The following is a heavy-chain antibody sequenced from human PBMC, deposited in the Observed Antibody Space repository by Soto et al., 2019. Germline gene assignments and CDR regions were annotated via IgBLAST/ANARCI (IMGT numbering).Heavy chain of an antibody. Sequence: GGSLRLSCAASGFTFSSYGMPWVRQAPGKGLEWVAVIWYDGSNKYYADSVTGRCTISRDTSKNTLYLQMNSLRAEDTAVYYCARASIAAAGTFPWCDPWGQGTRVTVSS. J-gene: IGHJ5*02. D-gene: IGHD6-13*01. CDR2: IWYDGSNK. CDR1: GFTFSSYG. CDR3: ARASIAAAGTFPWCDP. V-gene: IGHV3-33*01.